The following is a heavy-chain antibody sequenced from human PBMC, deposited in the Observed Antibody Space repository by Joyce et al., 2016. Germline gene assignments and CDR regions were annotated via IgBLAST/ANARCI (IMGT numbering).Heavy chain of an antibody. J-gene: IGHJ6*02. V-gene: IGHV3-7*01. CDR3: AREARMQLTYYYFGLDV. D-gene: IGHD5-18*01. CDR1: GFMFSSYW. Sequence: EVQLVESGGRLVQPGGSLRLSCAASGFMFSSYWMIWVRQAPGKGREWVANINQDGREKNYVDSVKGRFTISRDNAKKSLYLQMNSLRAEDTAVYYCAREARMQLTYYYFGLDVWGQGTTVVVSS. CDR2: INQDGREK.